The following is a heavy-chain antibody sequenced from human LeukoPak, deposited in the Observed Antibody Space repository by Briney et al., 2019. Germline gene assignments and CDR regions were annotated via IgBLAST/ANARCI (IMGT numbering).Heavy chain of an antibody. V-gene: IGHV1-2*02. J-gene: IGHJ3*02. D-gene: IGHD5-12*01. Sequence: ASVKVSCKASGYTFTGYYMHWVRQAPGQGLEWMGWINPNSGGTNYAQKLQGRVTMTTDTSTSTAYMELRSLRSDDTAVYYCARNIVATTYDAFDIWGQGTMVTVSS. CDR3: ARNIVATTYDAFDI. CDR2: INPNSGGT. CDR1: GYTFTGYY.